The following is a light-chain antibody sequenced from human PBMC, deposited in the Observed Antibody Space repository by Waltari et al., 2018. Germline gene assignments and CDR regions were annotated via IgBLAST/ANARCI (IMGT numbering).Light chain of an antibody. CDR2: GAS. J-gene: IGKJ1*01. Sequence: ELVLTQSQGTLSLSPGERATLSGRASQSVSRTLAWYQQKPGQAPRLLIYGASTRATGIPERFSGGGSGTDFSLTISRLEPEDFAVYYCQHYVSLPATFGQGTKVEIK. V-gene: IGKV3-20*01. CDR3: QHYVSLPAT. CDR1: QSVSRT.